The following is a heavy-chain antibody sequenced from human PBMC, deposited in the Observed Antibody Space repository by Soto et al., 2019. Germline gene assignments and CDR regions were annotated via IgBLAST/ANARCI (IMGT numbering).Heavy chain of an antibody. D-gene: IGHD2-21*01. J-gene: IGHJ4*02. V-gene: IGHV2-5*02. CDR2: IYWDDDK. CDR1: GFSLSTSGVG. CDR3: AHSVALNFDF. Sequence: SGPTLVNPTQTLTLTCTFSGFSLSTSGVGVGWIRQPPGKALEWLALIYWDDDKRYSASLRRRLTITKDTSKKQVVLIMTSVDPVDTATYYCAHSVALNFDFWGQGTLVTVSS.